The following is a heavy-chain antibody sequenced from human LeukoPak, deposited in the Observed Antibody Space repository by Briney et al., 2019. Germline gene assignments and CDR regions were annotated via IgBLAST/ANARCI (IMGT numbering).Heavy chain of an antibody. CDR2: ISYDGSNK. V-gene: IGHV3-30*18. Sequence: GRSLRLSCAASGFTFSNYGMHWVRQAPGKGLEWVAVISYDGSNKYYSDSVKGRFTISRDNSKNTLHLQMNSLRAEDTGVYYCAKDSCSSTSCYEDFWGQGTLVTVSS. D-gene: IGHD2-2*01. J-gene: IGHJ4*02. CDR1: GFTFSNYG. CDR3: AKDSCSSTSCYEDF.